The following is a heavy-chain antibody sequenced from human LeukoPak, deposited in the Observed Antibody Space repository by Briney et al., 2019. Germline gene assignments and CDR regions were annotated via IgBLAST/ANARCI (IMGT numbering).Heavy chain of an antibody. J-gene: IGHJ3*02. D-gene: IGHD4-17*01. CDR2: ISSSSSYI. CDR1: GFTFSSYG. V-gene: IGHV3-21*01. Sequence: GGSLRLSCAASGFTFSSYGMNWVRQAPGKGLEWVSSISSSSSYIYYADSVKGRFTISRDNAKNSLYLQMNSLRAEDTAVYYCARPEVYGDYGVNDAFDIWGQGTMVTVSS. CDR3: ARPEVYGDYGVNDAFDI.